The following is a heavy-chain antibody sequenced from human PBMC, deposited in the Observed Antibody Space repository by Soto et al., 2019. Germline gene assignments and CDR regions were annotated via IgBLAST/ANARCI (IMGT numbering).Heavy chain of an antibody. CDR1: GGTFISYG. V-gene: IGHV3-33*01. D-gene: IGHD3-3*01. CDR2: IWYDGSNK. J-gene: IGHJ6*02. CDR3: ARDQYYDFWSGYGMDV. Sequence: GGSLRLSCAASGGTFISYGMHWVRQATGKGLEWVAVIWYDGSNKYYADSVKGRFTISRDNSKNTLYLQMNSLRAEDTAVYYCARDQYYDFWSGYGMDVWGQGTTVTSP.